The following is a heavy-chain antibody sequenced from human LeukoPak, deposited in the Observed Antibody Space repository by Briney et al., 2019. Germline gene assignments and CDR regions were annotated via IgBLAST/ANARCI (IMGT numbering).Heavy chain of an antibody. V-gene: IGHV3-23*01. CDR1: GFTFSSYA. Sequence: GGSLRLSCAASGFTFSSYAMTWVRQASGKGLEWVSTISGSDGRTDYADSVKGRFTISRDNSKNTLYLQMNSLRAEDTAVYYCARAVYSSSWSLNWFDPWGQGTLVTVSS. J-gene: IGHJ5*02. CDR3: ARAVYSSSWSLNWFDP. D-gene: IGHD6-13*01. CDR2: ISGSDGRT.